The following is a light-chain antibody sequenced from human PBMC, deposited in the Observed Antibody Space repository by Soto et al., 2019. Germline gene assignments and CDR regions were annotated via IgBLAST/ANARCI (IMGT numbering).Light chain of an antibody. CDR3: QQYDNLPLT. CDR1: QDISNY. V-gene: IGKV1-33*01. CDR2: DAS. Sequence: DIQMTQSPSSLSASLVDRVTITFRASQDISNYLNWYQQKPGKAPKLLIYDASNLATGVPSRFSGSGSGTDFTFTISSLQPEDIATYYCQQYDNLPLTCGGGTKVDIK. J-gene: IGKJ4*01.